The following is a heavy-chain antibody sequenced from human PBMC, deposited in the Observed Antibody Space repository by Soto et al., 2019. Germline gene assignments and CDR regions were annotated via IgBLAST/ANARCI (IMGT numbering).Heavy chain of an antibody. Sequence: EVQLVESGGGLVKPGGSLRLSCAASGFTFSSYSMNWVRQAPGKGLEWVSAISSSSSYIYYADSVKGRFTISRDNAKNSLYLQMNSLRAEDTAVYYCARDGGYGDYGVQYYGMDVWGQGTTVTVSS. CDR3: ARDGGYGDYGVQYYGMDV. D-gene: IGHD4-17*01. V-gene: IGHV3-21*01. J-gene: IGHJ6*02. CDR1: GFTFSSYS. CDR2: ISSSSSYI.